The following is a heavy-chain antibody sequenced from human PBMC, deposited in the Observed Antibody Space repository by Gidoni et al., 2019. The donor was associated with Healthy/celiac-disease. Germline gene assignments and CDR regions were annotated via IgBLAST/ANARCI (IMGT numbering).Heavy chain of an antibody. J-gene: IGHJ3*02. CDR1: GGTYSSYA. Sequence: QVQLVQSGAEVKKPGSSVKVSCKASGGTYSSYAISWVRQAPGQGLEWMGGIIPIFGTANYAQKFQGRVTITADKSTSTAYMELSSLRSEDTAVYYCARDSVDILGPTATDAFDIWGQGTMVTVSS. V-gene: IGHV1-69*06. CDR2: IIPIFGTA. CDR3: ARDSVDILGPTATDAFDI. D-gene: IGHD3-9*01.